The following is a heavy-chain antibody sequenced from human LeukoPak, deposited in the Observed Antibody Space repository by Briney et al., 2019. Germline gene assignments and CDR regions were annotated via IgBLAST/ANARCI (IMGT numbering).Heavy chain of an antibody. J-gene: IGHJ5*02. CDR3: AIIPRGYFNWFDP. D-gene: IGHD6-25*01. CDR2: IIPIFGTA. Sequence: SVKVSCKASGGTSSSYAISWVRQAPGQGLEWMGRIIPIFGTANYAQKFQGRVTITTDESTSTAYMELSSLRSEDTAVYYCAIIPRGYFNWFDPWGQGALVPVSS. V-gene: IGHV1-69*05. CDR1: GGTSSSYA.